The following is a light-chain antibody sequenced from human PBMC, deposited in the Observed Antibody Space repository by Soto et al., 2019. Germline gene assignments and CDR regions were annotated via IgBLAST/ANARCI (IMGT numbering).Light chain of an antibody. V-gene: IGLV7-43*01. Sequence: QAVVTQEPSRTVSPGGKVTLTCASSTGAVTSDRYPNWFQQKPGQPPTSLIFTTSYKHSWTPARFSGSLLGGKAALTVSGVQPEDEAEYYCLLYFGGAHVFGPGTKVTV. CDR3: LLYFGGAHV. CDR1: TGAVTSDRY. J-gene: IGLJ1*01. CDR2: TTS.